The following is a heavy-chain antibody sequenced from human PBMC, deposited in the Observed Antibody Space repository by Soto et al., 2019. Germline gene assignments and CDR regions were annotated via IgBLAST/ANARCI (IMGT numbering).Heavy chain of an antibody. J-gene: IGHJ5*02. CDR3: ARVSRENQRNWFDP. CDR2: MSASGSYI. CDR1: GFTFSSYT. Sequence: GGSLRLSCVASGFTFSSYTMHWVRQAPGQGLEWVSLMSASGSYIYYGDSVKGRSTISRDNAKNSLYLQMNSLRAEDTAVYYCARVSRENQRNWFDPWGQGTPVTVSS. D-gene: IGHD2-2*01. V-gene: IGHV3-21*01.